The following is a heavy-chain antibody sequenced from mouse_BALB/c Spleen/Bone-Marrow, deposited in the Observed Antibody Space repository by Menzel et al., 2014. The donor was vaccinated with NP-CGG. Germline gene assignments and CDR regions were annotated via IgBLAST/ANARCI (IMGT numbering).Heavy chain of an antibody. CDR1: GYTFTSYW. CDR3: ARGLYGAMDY. V-gene: IGHV1S81*02. D-gene: IGHD1-1*01. Sequence: QVQLQQSGAELVKPGPSVKLSCKASGYTFTSYWMYWVIQRPGQGLEWIGEINPRSGRTNYNEKFKSRATLTVDKSSSTAYMQLSSLTSEDSAVYYCARGLYGAMDYWGQGTSVTVSS. J-gene: IGHJ4*01. CDR2: INPRSGRT.